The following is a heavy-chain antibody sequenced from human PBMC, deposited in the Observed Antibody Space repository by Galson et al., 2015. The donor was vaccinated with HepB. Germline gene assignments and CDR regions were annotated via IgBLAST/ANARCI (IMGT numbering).Heavy chain of an antibody. J-gene: IGHJ4*02. D-gene: IGHD3-16*01. Sequence: QSGAEVKEPGESLKISCKDSGYTFATYWIGWVRQMPGRGLEWMGIIYLTDSDVRYSPSLQGRVTISADKSINTVYLQLSSLKASDTAIYYCARHAGGNYCFDYWGQGTLVTVSS. CDR1: GYTFATYW. CDR2: IYLTDSDV. V-gene: IGHV5-51*01. CDR3: ARHAGGNYCFDY.